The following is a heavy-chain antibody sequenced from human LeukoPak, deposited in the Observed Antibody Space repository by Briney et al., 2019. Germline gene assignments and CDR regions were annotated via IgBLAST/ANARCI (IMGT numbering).Heavy chain of an antibody. CDR2: ISGYNGNT. V-gene: IGHV1-18*01. CDR1: GYRFINYG. J-gene: IGHJ4*02. Sequence: ASVKVSCKASGYRFINYGISWVRQAPGQGFEWMGWISGYNGNTKSAQKVQGRVTMTTDTSTSTAYMELRSLRSDDTAVYYCARDDSSGSGDYWGQGTLVTVSS. CDR3: ARDDSSGSGDY. D-gene: IGHD3-22*01.